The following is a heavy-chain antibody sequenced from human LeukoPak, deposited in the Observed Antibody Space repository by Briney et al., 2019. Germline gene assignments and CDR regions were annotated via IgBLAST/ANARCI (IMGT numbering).Heavy chain of an antibody. CDR2: INPNSGGT. CDR3: ASRGGSPPRDFDY. J-gene: IGHJ4*02. CDR1: GYTFAGYY. D-gene: IGHD1-26*01. V-gene: IGHV1-2*06. Sequence: ASVKVSCKASGYTFAGYYMHWVRQAPGQGLEWMGRINPNSGGTNYAQKFQGRVTMTRDTSTSTAYMELSRLRSDDTAVYYCASRGGSPPRDFDYWGQGTLVTVSS.